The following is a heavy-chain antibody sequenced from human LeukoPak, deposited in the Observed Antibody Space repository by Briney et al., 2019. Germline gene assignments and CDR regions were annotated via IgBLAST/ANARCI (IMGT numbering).Heavy chain of an antibody. CDR3: ARGYGLAY. CDR2: IKQDGSEK. D-gene: IGHD1-1*01. V-gene: IGHV3-7*03. J-gene: IGHJ4*02. Sequence: GGSLRLSCAASGFTFSSYGMHWVRQAPGKGLEWVANIKQDGSEKYYVDSVKGRFTISRDNSKNSLYLQMNSLRAEDTAVYYCARGYGLAYWGQGTLVTVSS. CDR1: GFTFSSYG.